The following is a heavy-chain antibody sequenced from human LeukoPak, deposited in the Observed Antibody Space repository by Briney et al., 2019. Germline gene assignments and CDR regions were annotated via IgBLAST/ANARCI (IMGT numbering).Heavy chain of an antibody. D-gene: IGHD3-22*01. CDR1: GYTSTGYY. V-gene: IGHV1-2*02. CDR2: INPNSGGT. J-gene: IGHJ4*02. Sequence: ASVKVSCKASGYTSTGYYMHWVRQAPGQGLEWMGWINPNSGGTNYAQKLQGRVTMTTDTSTSAAYMELRSLRSDDTAVYYCARDDYDSSGYYYFDYWGQGTLVTVSS. CDR3: ARDDYDSSGYYYFDY.